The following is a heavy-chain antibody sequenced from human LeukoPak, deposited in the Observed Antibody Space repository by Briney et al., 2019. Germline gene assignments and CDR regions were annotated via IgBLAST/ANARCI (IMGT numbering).Heavy chain of an antibody. J-gene: IGHJ4*02. D-gene: IGHD3-22*01. CDR3: ARASGGYYDSSGYNY. V-gene: IGHV1-69*05. CDR1: GGTFSSYA. CDR2: IIPIFGTA. Sequence: GSSVKVSCKASGGTFSSYAISWVRQAPGQGLEWMGGIIPIFGTANYAQKFQGRVTITTDESTSTAYMELSSLRSEDTAVYYCARASGGYYDSSGYNYWGQGTLVTVFS.